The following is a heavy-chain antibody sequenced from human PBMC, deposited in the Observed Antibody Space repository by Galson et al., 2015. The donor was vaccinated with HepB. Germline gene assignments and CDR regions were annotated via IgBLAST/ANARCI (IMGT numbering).Heavy chain of an antibody. CDR1: GFTFSSYA. Sequence: SLRLSCAASGFTFSSYAMHWVRQAPGKGLEWVAVISYDGSNKYYADSVKGRFTISRDNSKNTLYLQMNSLRAEDTAVYYCARDSKVGAYDAFDIWGQGTMVTVSS. CDR2: ISYDGSNK. D-gene: IGHD1-26*01. CDR3: ARDSKVGAYDAFDI. V-gene: IGHV3-30-3*01. J-gene: IGHJ3*02.